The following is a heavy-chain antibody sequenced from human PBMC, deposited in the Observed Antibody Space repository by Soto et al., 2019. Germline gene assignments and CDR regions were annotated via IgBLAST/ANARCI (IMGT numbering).Heavy chain of an antibody. V-gene: IGHV3-23*01. Sequence: SGVSLRLSCVVSVFPFGANAMSWVRQAPGKGLEWVSGLSNTGRRTSYADSVKGRFNISRDNSENTVYLQMNSLRVEDTAVYYCETEMAATQGPFDKWGQGTLVTVSS. J-gene: IGHJ4*02. CDR1: VFPFGANA. CDR3: ETEMAATQGPFDK. D-gene: IGHD3-9*01. CDR2: LSNTGRRT.